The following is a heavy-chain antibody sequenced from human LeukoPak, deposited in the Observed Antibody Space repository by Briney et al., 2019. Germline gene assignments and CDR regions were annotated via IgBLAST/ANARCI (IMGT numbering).Heavy chain of an antibody. D-gene: IGHD4-11*01. CDR1: GGTFSSYA. CDR2: IIPIFGTA. V-gene: IGHV1-69*13. J-gene: IGHJ6*02. Sequence: GASVKVSCTASGGTFSSYAISWVRQAPGQGLEWMGGIIPIFGTANYAQKFQGRVTITADESTSTAYMELSSLRSEDTAVYYCASANHDYSHYYYYYGMDVWGQGTTVTVSS. CDR3: ASANHDYSHYYYYYGMDV.